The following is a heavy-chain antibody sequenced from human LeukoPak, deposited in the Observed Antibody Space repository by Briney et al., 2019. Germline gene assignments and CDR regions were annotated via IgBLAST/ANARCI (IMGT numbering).Heavy chain of an antibody. Sequence: GGSLRLSCAASGFTFDDYGMSWVRQAPGKGLEWVSGINWNGGSTGYADSVKGRFTISRDNAKNSLYLQMNSLRAEDTALYYCARDAGKGITIFGVVKPNYYYYYMGVWGKGTTVTVSS. CDR1: GFTFDDYG. CDR2: INWNGGST. V-gene: IGHV3-20*04. J-gene: IGHJ6*03. CDR3: ARDAGKGITIFGVVKPNYYYYYMGV. D-gene: IGHD3-3*01.